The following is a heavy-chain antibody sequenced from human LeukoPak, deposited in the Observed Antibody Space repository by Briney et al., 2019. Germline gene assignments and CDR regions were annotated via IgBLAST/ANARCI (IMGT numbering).Heavy chain of an antibody. J-gene: IGHJ4*02. V-gene: IGHV4-4*07. CDR3: ARDRYGGIIDY. Sequence: PSETLSLTCTVSGGSINTYYWSWIRQPAGKGLEWIGRMYPSGSTNYNPSLRSRVTMSVDTSKNQFSLKLSSVTAADTAVYYCARDRYGGIIDYRGQGTLVTVSS. CDR2: MYPSGST. D-gene: IGHD1-1*01. CDR1: GGSINTYY.